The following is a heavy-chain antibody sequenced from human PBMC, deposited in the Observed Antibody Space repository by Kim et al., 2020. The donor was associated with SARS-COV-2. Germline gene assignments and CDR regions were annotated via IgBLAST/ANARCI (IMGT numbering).Heavy chain of an antibody. CDR1: TFSTSR. J-gene: IGHJ6*02. CDR3: ASDGLDDLRGMEV. CDR2: VDTVSRET. V-gene: IGHV1-18*01. Sequence: TFSTSRINWVRRAPGQGLEWLGWVDTVSRETTLPQRLQKRISLTIDSSATTAYLELRALTSADTGVYFCASDGLDDLRGMEVWGQGTTVTV. D-gene: IGHD1-1*01.